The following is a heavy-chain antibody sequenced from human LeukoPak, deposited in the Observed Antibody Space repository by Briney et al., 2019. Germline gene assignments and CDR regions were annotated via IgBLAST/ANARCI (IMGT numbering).Heavy chain of an antibody. CDR2: IYYSGST. CDR1: GGSIHGYY. CDR3: ARYNSGWSYFFDF. Sequence: SETLSLTCTVSGGSIHGYYWSWIRQPPGKGLEWLGYIYYSGSTNYSPSLESRVTISLDTAKNQFSLKLTSVTAADTAVYYCARYNSGWSYFFDFWGQGTLVTVSS. J-gene: IGHJ4*02. V-gene: IGHV4-59*01. D-gene: IGHD6-19*01.